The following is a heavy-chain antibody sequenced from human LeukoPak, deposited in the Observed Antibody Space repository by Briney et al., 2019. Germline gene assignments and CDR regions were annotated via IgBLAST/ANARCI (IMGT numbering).Heavy chain of an antibody. V-gene: IGHV3-23*01. CDR1: GFTFSSYA. D-gene: IGHD2-2*01. CDR2: ISGSGGST. CDR3: ARDFSSHNAFDI. J-gene: IGHJ3*02. Sequence: GGSLRLSCAASGFTFSSYAMSWVRQAPGKGLEWVSAISGSGGSTYYADSVKGRFTISRDNSKNTLYLQMNSLRAEDTAVYYCARDFSSHNAFDIWGQGTMVTVSS.